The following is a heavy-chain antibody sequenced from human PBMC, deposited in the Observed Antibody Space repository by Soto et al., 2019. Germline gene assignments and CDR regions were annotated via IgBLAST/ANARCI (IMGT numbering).Heavy chain of an antibody. CDR1: GFTFTSSA. D-gene: IGHD5-18*01. V-gene: IGHV1-58*01. CDR3: AKSDTALSYGFDP. CDR2: IVVGSGNT. Sequence: SVKVSCKASGFTFTSSAVQWVRQARGQRLEWIGWIVVGSGNTNYAQKFQERVTITRDMSTSTAYMELSSLRSEDTAVYYCAKSDTALSYGFDPWGQGTVVTVSS. J-gene: IGHJ5*02.